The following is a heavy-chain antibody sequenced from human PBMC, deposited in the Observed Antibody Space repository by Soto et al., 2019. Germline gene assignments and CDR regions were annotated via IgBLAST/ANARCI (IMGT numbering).Heavy chain of an antibody. V-gene: IGHV3-30*18. CDR2: ISYDGSNK. CDR1: GFTFSSYG. J-gene: IGHJ4*02. CDR3: AKVAHYDILTARFDY. Sequence: GGSLRLSCAASGFTFSSYGMHWVRQAPGKGLEWVAVISYDGSNKYYADSVKGRFTISRDNSKNTLYLQMNSLRAEDTAVYYCAKVAHYDILTARFDYWGQGTLVTVSS. D-gene: IGHD3-9*01.